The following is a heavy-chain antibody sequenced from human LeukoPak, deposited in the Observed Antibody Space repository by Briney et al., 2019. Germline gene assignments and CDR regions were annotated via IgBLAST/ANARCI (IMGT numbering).Heavy chain of an antibody. J-gene: IGHJ5*02. CDR2: MNQDGSEI. V-gene: IGHV3-7*03. CDR3: AKGPTWELRPDWFDP. CDR1: GFTFSRYW. Sequence: PGGSLRLSCVGSGFTFSRYWLNWVRQAPGKGLEWVANMNQDGSEIYYLDSVKGRFTISRDNAKNSVYLQMNGLKAEDTAVYYCAKGPTWELRPDWFDPWGQGTLVTVSS. D-gene: IGHD1-26*01.